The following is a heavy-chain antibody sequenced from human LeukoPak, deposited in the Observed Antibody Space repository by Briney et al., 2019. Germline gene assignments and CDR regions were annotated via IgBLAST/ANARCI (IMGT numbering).Heavy chain of an antibody. CDR3: AKDLSITIFGVVLADAFDI. Sequence: GGSLRLSCAASGFTFSSYAMSWVRQAPGKGLEWVSAIRGSGGSTYYADSVKGRFTISRDNSKNTLYLQMNSLRAEDTAVYYCAKDLSITIFGVVLADAFDIWGQGTMVTVSS. CDR2: IRGSGGST. D-gene: IGHD3-3*01. J-gene: IGHJ3*02. CDR1: GFTFSSYA. V-gene: IGHV3-23*01.